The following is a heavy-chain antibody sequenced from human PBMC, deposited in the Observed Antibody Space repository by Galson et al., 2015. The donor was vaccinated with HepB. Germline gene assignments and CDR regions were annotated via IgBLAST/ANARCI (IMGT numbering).Heavy chain of an antibody. CDR2: IYTGGFT. V-gene: IGHV3-53*01. CDR1: GFIFSSCA. Sequence: SLRLSCAASGFIFSSCAMSWVRQAPGKGLQWVPVIYTGGFTYYADSVKGRFTISRDNSRNTVFLETNSLRAEDTAVYYCAGSTFSPPDPFDIWGQGTMVIVSP. D-gene: IGHD3-16*01. J-gene: IGHJ3*02. CDR3: AGSTFSPPDPFDI.